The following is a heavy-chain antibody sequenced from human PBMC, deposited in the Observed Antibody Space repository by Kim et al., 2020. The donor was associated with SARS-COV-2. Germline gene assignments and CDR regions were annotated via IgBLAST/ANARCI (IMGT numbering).Heavy chain of an antibody. V-gene: IGHV1-69*01. CDR3: ARDVGTGTTPGWYFDL. D-gene: IGHD1-7*01. Sequence: KFRGRVTTTADESTSTAYMELSSLRSEDTAVYYCARDVGTGTTPGWYFDLWGRGTLVTVSS. J-gene: IGHJ2*01.